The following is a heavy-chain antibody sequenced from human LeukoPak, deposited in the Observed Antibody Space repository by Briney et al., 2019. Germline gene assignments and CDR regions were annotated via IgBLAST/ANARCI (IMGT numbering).Heavy chain of an antibody. CDR1: GFTFSSYA. CDR3: AKGYRGNYDY. CDR2: INDRGDNT. Sequence: GGSLRLSCAASGFTFSSYAMTWVRQAPGKGLEWVSAINDRGDNTYYADSVKGRFTIPRDNSKNTLYLQMNSLRAEDTAVYYCAKGYRGNYDYWGQGVLVTVSS. D-gene: IGHD1-26*01. J-gene: IGHJ4*02. V-gene: IGHV3-23*01.